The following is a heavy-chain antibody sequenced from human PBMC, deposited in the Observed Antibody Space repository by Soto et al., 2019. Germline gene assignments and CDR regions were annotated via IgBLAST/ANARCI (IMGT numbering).Heavy chain of an antibody. CDR2: IGTAGDT. Sequence: GGSLRLSCAASGFTFSSYDMHWVRQATGKGLEWVSAIGTAGDTYYPGSVKGRFTISRENAKNSLYLQMNSLRAEDTAVYYCARGREDTAMTDFDYWGQGTLVTVSS. J-gene: IGHJ4*02. CDR3: ARGREDTAMTDFDY. CDR1: GFTFSSYD. D-gene: IGHD5-18*01. V-gene: IGHV3-13*01.